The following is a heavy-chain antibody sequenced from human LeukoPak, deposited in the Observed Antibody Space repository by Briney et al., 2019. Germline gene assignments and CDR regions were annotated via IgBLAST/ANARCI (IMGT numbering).Heavy chain of an antibody. CDR2: INPNSGGT. D-gene: IGHD3-3*01. J-gene: IGHJ6*02. CDR1: GYTFTGYY. CDR3: ARDHYDFWSGYYRPSYYYYGMDV. Sequence: ASVKVSCKASGYTFTGYYMHWVRQAPGQGLEWMGWINPNSGGTNYAQKFQGRVTTTRDTSISTAYMELSRLRSDDTAVYYCARDHYDFWSGYYRPSYYYYGMDVWGQGTTVTVSS. V-gene: IGHV1-2*02.